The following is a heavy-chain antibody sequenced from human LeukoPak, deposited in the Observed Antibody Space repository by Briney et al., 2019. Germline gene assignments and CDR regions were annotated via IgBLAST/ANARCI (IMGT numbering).Heavy chain of an antibody. Sequence: PGGSLRLSCAASGFTVSSNYMSWVRQAPGKGLEWVSVIYSGGSTYYADSVKGRFTISRDNSKNTLYLQMNSLRAEDTAVYYCAREGIAASAAGWFDPWGQGTLVTVSS. J-gene: IGHJ5*02. CDR1: GFTVSSNY. V-gene: IGHV3-53*01. CDR3: AREGIAASAAGWFDP. CDR2: IYSGGST. D-gene: IGHD6-13*01.